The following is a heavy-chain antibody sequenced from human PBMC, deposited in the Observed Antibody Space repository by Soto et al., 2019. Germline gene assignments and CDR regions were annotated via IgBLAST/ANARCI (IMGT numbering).Heavy chain of an antibody. V-gene: IGHV2-5*02. Sequence: GPTLVNPTQTLTLTCTVSGFSLSTSGVTVGWIRQPPGKALEWLALIYWDDDKRYSPSLKPRLTITKDTSKNQVVLTMTNVDPVDTATYYCAHRRVDASSNYHFGYWGQGALVTVSS. CDR1: GFSLSTSGVT. CDR2: IYWDDDK. J-gene: IGHJ4*02. D-gene: IGHD2-2*01. CDR3: AHRRVDASSNYHFGY.